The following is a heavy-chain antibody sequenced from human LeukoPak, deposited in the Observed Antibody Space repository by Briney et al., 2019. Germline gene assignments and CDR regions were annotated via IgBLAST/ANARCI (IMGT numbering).Heavy chain of an antibody. CDR3: ARWRDIVVVAAATGFDY. D-gene: IGHD2-15*01. V-gene: IGHV1-18*01. CDR2: ISAYNGNT. Sequence: ASVKVSCKXSGYTFTSYGISWVRQAPGQGLEWMGWISAYNGNTNYTQKLQGRVTMTTDTSTSTAYMELRSLRSDDTAVYYCARWRDIVVVAAATGFDYWGQGTLVTVSS. CDR1: GYTFTSYG. J-gene: IGHJ4*02.